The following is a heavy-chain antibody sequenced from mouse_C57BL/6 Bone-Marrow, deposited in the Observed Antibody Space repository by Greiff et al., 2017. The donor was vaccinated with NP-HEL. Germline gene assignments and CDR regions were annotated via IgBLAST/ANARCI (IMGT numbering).Heavy chain of an antibody. D-gene: IGHD1-1*01. CDR2: IDPENGDT. CDR1: GFNIKDDY. CDR3: TTSITTVVAR. V-gene: IGHV14-4*01. Sequence: EVMLVESGAELVRPGASVKLSCTASGFNIKDDYMHWVKQRPEQGLEWIGWIDPENGDTEYASKFQGKATIKADTAANTAYLQLSSLTSEDTAVYYCTTSITTVVARWGQGTTLTVSS. J-gene: IGHJ2*01.